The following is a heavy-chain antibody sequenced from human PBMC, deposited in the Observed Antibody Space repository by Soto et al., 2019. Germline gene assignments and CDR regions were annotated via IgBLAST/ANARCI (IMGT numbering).Heavy chain of an antibody. CDR1: GSRFSNYV. CDR3: ASGNGGEWPFDY. Sequence: SVKVSCKVSGSRFSNYVISWVRQAPGHGLEWLGRIIPIFNSTKYAQSFQGRVTITADKSTSTAYMELSSLRSEDTAVYYCASGNGGEWPFDYWGQGTLFTVSS. D-gene: IGHD3-16*01. CDR2: IIPIFNST. V-gene: IGHV1-69*06. J-gene: IGHJ4*02.